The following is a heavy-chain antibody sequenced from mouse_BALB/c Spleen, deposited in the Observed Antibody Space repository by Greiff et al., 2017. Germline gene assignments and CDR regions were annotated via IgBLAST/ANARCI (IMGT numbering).Heavy chain of an antibody. V-gene: IGHV5-12-2*01. CDR3: ARQGYYGSSQSSYAMDY. CDR1: GFTFSSYT. CDR2: ISNGGGST. J-gene: IGHJ4*01. D-gene: IGHD1-1*01. Sequence: EVQLQESGGGLVQPGGSLKLSCAASGFTFSSYTMSWVRQTPEKRLEWVAYISNGGGSTYYPDTVKGRFTISRDNAKNTLYLQMSSLKSEDTAMYYCARQGYYGSSQSSYAMDYWGQGTSVTVSS.